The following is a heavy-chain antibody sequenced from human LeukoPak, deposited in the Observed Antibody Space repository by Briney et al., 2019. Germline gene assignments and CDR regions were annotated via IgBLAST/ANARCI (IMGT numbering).Heavy chain of an antibody. V-gene: IGHV4-61*02. CDR3: ARDSVNRSWAFDI. Sequence: SETLSLTCTVSGGSISSSSYYWSWIRQPAGKGLEWIGRIYTSGNTNHNPSLKSRVTMPLDTSKNQFSLRLSSVTAADTAVYYCARDSVNRSWAFDIWGQGTMVTVSS. J-gene: IGHJ3*02. CDR2: IYTSGNT. D-gene: IGHD1-14*01. CDR1: GGSISSSSYY.